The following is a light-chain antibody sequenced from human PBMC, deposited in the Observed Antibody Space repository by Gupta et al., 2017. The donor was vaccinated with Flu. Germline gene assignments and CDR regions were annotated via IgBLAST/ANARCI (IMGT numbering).Light chain of an antibody. CDR1: SSNIGASYD. CDR3: QSGDTSRSYVV. Sequence: TIYCTGSSSNIGASYDVHWYQQLPKTAPNLLIYDKNRRHSGVPDRFSGSTSGTSASLAITWLQTEDAADYYCQSGDTSRSYVVFGGGTKVTVL. V-gene: IGLV1-40*01. J-gene: IGLJ2*01. CDR2: DKN.